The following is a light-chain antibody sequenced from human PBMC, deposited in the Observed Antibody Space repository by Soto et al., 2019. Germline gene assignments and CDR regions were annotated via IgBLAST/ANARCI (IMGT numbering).Light chain of an antibody. V-gene: IGKV3-15*01. J-gene: IGKJ4*02. CDR2: GES. CDR3: LQYKNWPLT. CDR1: PSVTNY. Sequence: VVTQSPATLALSPGERATTSCRASPSVTNYLAWYTTQTGQPPRLRIYGESTRATGFQARFSGSGSWTEFTLTISSLESEDFAVYYGLQYKNWPLTLCGGTKVDI.